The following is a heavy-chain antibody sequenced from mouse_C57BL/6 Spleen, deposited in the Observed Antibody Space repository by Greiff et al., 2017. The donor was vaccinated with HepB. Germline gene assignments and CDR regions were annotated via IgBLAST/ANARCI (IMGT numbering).Heavy chain of an antibody. D-gene: IGHD2-4*01. Sequence: QVILKVCGPGILQPSQTLSLTCSFSGFSLSTFGMGVGWFRQPSGKGLEWLAHIWWDDDKYYNPALKSRRTISKDTSKNQVFLKIANVDTADTATDYCARIVDYDYAMDYGGQGTSVTVSA. CDR1: GFSLSTFGMG. V-gene: IGHV8-8*01. CDR2: IWWDDDK. CDR3: ARIVDYDYAMDY. J-gene: IGHJ4*01.